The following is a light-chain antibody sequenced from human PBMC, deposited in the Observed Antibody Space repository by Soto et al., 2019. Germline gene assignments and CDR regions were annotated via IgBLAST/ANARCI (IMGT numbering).Light chain of an antibody. J-gene: IGKJ5*01. CDR1: QAISSW. Sequence: DIKMTASGASVAPAGGRIVTITCRASQAISSWLEWYQQKPEKAPKSLIYAASNLQSGVPSRFSGSGSGTEFTLTISSLQPEDFATYYCQQHDTYPITFGQGTRLEIK. CDR2: AAS. CDR3: QQHDTYPIT. V-gene: IGKV1D-16*01.